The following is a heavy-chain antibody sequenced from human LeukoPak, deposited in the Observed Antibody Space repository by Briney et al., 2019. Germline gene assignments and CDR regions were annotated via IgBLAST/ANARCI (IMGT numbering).Heavy chain of an antibody. Sequence: GGSLRLSCAASGFTFSSYAMSWVRQAPGKGLEWVSAISVSGGSTYYADSVKGRFTISRDNYKNTLYLQMNSLRAEDTAVYYCAKEPIAVAGNYYFDYWGQGTLVSVSS. CDR3: AKEPIAVAGNYYFDY. CDR1: GFTFSSYA. J-gene: IGHJ4*02. D-gene: IGHD6-19*01. CDR2: ISVSGGST. V-gene: IGHV3-23*01.